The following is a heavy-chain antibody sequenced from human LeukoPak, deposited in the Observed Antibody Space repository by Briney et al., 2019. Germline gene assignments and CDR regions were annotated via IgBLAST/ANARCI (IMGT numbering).Heavy chain of an antibody. CDR1: GFTFSSYA. Sequence: GGSLRLSCAASGFTFSSYAMSWVRQAPGKGLEWVSAISGSGSSTYYADSVKGRFTISRDNSKNTLYLQMNSLRAEDTAVYYCAKVKDSSGYYSPYFDYWGQGTLVTVSS. CDR2: ISGSGSST. J-gene: IGHJ4*02. V-gene: IGHV3-23*01. D-gene: IGHD3-22*01. CDR3: AKVKDSSGYYSPYFDY.